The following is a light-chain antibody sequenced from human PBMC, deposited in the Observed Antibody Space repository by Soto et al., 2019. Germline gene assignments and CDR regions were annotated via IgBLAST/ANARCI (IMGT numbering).Light chain of an antibody. V-gene: IGLV2-23*01. CDR2: EGT. CDR1: SSNVGTYDL. CDR3: CSFAVGAALV. J-gene: IGLJ2*01. Sequence: QSALTQPASVSASPGQSITISCTGTSSNVGTYDLVSWYQHHPDKAPKLIMYEGTKRPSGISSRFSGSKSGNTASLTISGLQDEAEADYYCCSFAVGAALVFGGGTKLNVL.